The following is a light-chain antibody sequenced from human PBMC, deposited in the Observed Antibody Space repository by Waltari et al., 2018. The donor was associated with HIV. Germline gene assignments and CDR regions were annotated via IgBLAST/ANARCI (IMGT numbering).Light chain of an antibody. Sequence: EIVLTQSPGTLSLSPGETATLSCRASQTINNNFFAWYQQCSGQAPRLLIYGVSSRATGSPDRFRASGSGTDFTLTISRLEPEDFAVYYCQHYGGSPLYTFGQGTKLEIK. CDR3: QHYGGSPLYT. CDR2: GVS. CDR1: QTINNNF. V-gene: IGKV3-20*01. J-gene: IGKJ2*01.